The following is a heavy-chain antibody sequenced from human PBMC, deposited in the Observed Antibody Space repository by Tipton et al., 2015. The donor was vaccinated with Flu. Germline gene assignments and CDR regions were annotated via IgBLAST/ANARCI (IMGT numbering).Heavy chain of an antibody. CDR2: VYYSGTT. D-gene: IGHD1-26*01. V-gene: IGHV4-59*01. CDR3: ARGGWEPHGGWFDP. J-gene: IGHJ5*02. CDR1: GDSLRSYY. Sequence: TLSLTCTVSGDSLRSYYWSWIRQPPGKGLEWIGQVYYSGTTNYNPALKSRVTISLDKSNNQFSLKLNSMTTADTAVFYCARGGWEPHGGWFDPWGQGILVTVSS.